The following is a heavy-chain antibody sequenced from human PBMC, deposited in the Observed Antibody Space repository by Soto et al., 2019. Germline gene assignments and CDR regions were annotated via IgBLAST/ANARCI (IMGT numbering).Heavy chain of an antibody. CDR3: AKMTYCGGDCYQPSYYYYGMDV. CDR1: GFTFSSYA. CDR2: ISGSGGST. V-gene: IGHV3-23*01. J-gene: IGHJ6*02. Sequence: PGGSLRLSCAASGFTFSSYAMSWVRQAPGKGLEWVSAISGSGGSTYYADSVKSRFTISRDNSKNTLYLLMNSLRAEDTAVYYCAKMTYCGGDCYQPSYYYYGMDVWGQGTTVTVSS. D-gene: IGHD2-21*02.